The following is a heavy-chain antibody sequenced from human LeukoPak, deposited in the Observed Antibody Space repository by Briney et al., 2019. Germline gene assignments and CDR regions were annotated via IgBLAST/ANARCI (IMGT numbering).Heavy chain of an antibody. D-gene: IGHD3-16*01. CDR1: GFTFSSYS. Sequence: GGSLRLSCAASGFTFSSYSMNWVRQAPGKGLEWVSSISSSSYIYYADSVKGRFTISRDNAKNSLYLQMNSLRAEDTAVYYCARVGGGFYYMDVWGKGTTVTVSS. CDR2: ISSSSYI. J-gene: IGHJ6*03. V-gene: IGHV3-21*01. CDR3: ARVGGGFYYMDV.